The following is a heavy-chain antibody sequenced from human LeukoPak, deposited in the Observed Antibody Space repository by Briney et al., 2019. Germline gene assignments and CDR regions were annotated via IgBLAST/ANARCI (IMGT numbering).Heavy chain of an antibody. CDR1: GYTFTGYY. J-gene: IGHJ4*02. CDR2: INPNSGGT. CDR3: AWLRCGGDCEDLFDY. Sequence: GASVKVSCKASGYTFTGYYMHWVRQAPGQGLEWMGWINPNSGGTNYAQKFQGRVTMTRDTSISTAYMELSRLRSGDTAVYYCAWLRCGGDCEDLFDYWGQGTLVTVSS. V-gene: IGHV1-2*02. D-gene: IGHD2-21*02.